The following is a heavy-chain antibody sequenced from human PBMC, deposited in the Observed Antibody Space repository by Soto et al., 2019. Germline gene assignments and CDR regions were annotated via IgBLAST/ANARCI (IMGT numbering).Heavy chain of an antibody. CDR1: GDSVSSNSAA. J-gene: IGHJ5*02. Sequence: SQTLSLTCAISGDSVSSNSAAWNWIRQSPSRGLEWLGRTYYRSKWYNDYAVSVKSRITINPGTSKNQFSPQLNSVTPEDTAVYYCAAAGTIWGLQGWFDPWGQGTLVTVSS. CDR3: AAAGTIWGLQGWFDP. V-gene: IGHV6-1*01. CDR2: TYYRSKWYN. D-gene: IGHD6-13*01.